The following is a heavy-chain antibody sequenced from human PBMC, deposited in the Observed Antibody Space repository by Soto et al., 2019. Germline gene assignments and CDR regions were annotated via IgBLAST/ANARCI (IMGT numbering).Heavy chain of an antibody. Sequence: QVQLVESGGGLVKPGGSLSLSCAASGFTFSDYYMSWIRQAPGKGLEWVSYISSSSSYTNYADSVKGRFTISRDNAKNSLYLQMNSLRAEDTAVYYCARGLRYFDWLFQALVSRYYYYYGMDVWGQGTTVTVSS. CDR3: ARGLRYFDWLFQALVSRYYYYYGMDV. CDR1: GFTFSDYY. V-gene: IGHV3-11*05. D-gene: IGHD3-9*01. J-gene: IGHJ6*02. CDR2: ISSSSSYT.